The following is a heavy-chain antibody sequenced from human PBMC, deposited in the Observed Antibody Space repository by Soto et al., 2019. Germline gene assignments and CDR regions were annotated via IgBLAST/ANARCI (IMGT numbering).Heavy chain of an antibody. CDR3: ARDFSGPLDY. D-gene: IGHD3-10*01. Sequence: ASVKVSCKASGYTFTNYYMNWVRQAPGQGLEWMGIIYPSGGSTRNAQKFQGRVTMTRDTSTSTVYMELSSLRSEDTAVYYCARDFSGPLDYWGRGTLVTVSS. J-gene: IGHJ4*02. CDR2: IYPSGGST. V-gene: IGHV1-46*01. CDR1: GYTFTNYY.